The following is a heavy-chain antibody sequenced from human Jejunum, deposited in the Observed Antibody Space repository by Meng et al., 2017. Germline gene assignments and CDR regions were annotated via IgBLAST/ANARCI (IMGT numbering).Heavy chain of an antibody. CDR3: ARDMYSYGYYDY. CDR1: VYTFTNYA. CDR2: INTNTGKA. J-gene: IGHJ4*02. V-gene: IGHV7-4-1*02. D-gene: IGHD5-18*01. Sequence: SVPVSRQSSVYTFTNYAINWVRQAPGEGLEWMGRINTNTGKATYAQDFTGRFVFSLDTSVTTAYLEISSLEAEDTATCYCARDMYSYGYYDYWGQGTLVTVSS.